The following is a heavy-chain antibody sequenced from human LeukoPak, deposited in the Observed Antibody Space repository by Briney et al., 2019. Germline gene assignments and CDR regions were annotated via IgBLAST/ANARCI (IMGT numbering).Heavy chain of an antibody. Sequence: SVKVSCKASGGTFSSYTISWVRQAPGQGLEWMGRIIPILGIANYAQKFQGRVTITADKSTSTAYMELSSLRSEDTAVCYCATTTMRGDAFDIWGQGTMVTVSS. D-gene: IGHD1-26*01. V-gene: IGHV1-69*02. J-gene: IGHJ3*02. CDR3: ATTTMRGDAFDI. CDR2: IIPILGIA. CDR1: GGTFSSYT.